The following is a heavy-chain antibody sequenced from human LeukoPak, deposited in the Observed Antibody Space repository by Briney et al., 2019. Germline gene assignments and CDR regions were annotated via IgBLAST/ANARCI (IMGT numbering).Heavy chain of an antibody. CDR2: INSDGSST. CDR3: ASLDY. J-gene: IGHJ4*02. Sequence: PGGSLRLSCAASGFTLSIYWWHWVRQAPGKGLVWVSSINSDGSSTSYADSVKGRFTISRDNAKNTLYLQMNTLRAEDTAVYYCASLDYWGQGTPVTVSS. V-gene: IGHV3-74*01. CDR1: GFTLSIYW.